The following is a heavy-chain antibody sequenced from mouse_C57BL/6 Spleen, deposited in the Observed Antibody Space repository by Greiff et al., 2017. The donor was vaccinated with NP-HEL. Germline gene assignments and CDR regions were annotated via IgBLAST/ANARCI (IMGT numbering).Heavy chain of an antibody. V-gene: IGHV1-39*01. CDR3: ARRDYYGSSLNWYIDV. D-gene: IGHD1-1*01. CDR1: GYSFTDYN. CDR2: INPNYGTT. Sequence: VQLQQSGPELVKPGASVKISCKASGYSFTDYNMNWVKQSNGKSLEWIGVINPNYGTTSYNQKFKGKATLTVDQSSSTAYMQLNSLTSEDSAVYNCARRDYYGSSLNWYIDVWGTGTTVTVSS. J-gene: IGHJ1*03.